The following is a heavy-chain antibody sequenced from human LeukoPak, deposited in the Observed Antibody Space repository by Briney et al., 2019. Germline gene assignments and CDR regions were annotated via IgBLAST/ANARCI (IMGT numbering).Heavy chain of an antibody. J-gene: IGHJ4*02. CDR3: AKGLYYFDSSGYFPFDY. Sequence: GRSPRLSCAASGFTFSSYGMHWVRQAPGKGLEWVAVISYDGSNKYYADSVKGRFTISRDNSKNTLYLQMNSLRAEDTAVYYCAKGLYYFDSSGYFPFDYWGQGTLVTVSS. V-gene: IGHV3-30*18. CDR1: GFTFSSYG. CDR2: ISYDGSNK. D-gene: IGHD3-22*01.